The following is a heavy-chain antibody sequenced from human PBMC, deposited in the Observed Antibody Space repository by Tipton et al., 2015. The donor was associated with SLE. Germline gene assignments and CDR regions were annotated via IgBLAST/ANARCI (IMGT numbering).Heavy chain of an antibody. J-gene: IGHJ4*02. Sequence: TLSLTCTVSGGSITTVGYYWSWNRQHPGKGLEWIGYIYDSKSTYYNPSLKSRLTISADTSKNQISLKLSSVIAADTAEYYCSREGRQQQLVPAHFNYLGQGTLLTVFS. CDR2: IYDSKST. V-gene: IGHV4-31*03. D-gene: IGHD6-13*01. CDR3: SREGRQQQLVPAHFNY. CDR1: GGSITTVGYY.